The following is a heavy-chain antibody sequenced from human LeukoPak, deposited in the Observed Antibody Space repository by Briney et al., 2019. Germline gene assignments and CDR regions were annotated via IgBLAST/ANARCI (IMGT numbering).Heavy chain of an antibody. Sequence: GASVKVSCKASGYTFTSYGISWVRQAPGQGLEWMGGIIPIFGTANYAQKFQGRVTITTDESTSTAYMELSSLRSEDTAVYYCAKAARGGGYFDYWGQGTLVTVSS. CDR2: IIPIFGTA. CDR1: GYTFTSYG. V-gene: IGHV1-69*05. D-gene: IGHD6-6*01. CDR3: AKAARGGGYFDY. J-gene: IGHJ4*02.